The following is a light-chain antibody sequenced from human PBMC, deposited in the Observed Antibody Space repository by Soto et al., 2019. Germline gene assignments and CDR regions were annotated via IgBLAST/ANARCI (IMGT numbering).Light chain of an antibody. CDR3: SSYTTSTTDV. J-gene: IGLJ1*01. CDR1: SSDVGRYNY. CDR2: DVS. Sequence: QSALTQPASVSGSPGQSITISCTGTSSDVGRYNYVSWYQHRPGKAPRLMIYDVSNRPSGVSNRFSGSKSGNTASLTISGLQAEDEADYYCSSYTTSTTDVFGTGTKLTVL. V-gene: IGLV2-14*01.